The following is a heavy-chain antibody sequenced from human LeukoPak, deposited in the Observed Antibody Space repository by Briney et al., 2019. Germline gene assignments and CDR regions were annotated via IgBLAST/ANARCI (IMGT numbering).Heavy chain of an antibody. D-gene: IGHD2/OR15-2a*01. CDR3: ARDHARGNYFSGWFDP. CDR1: GGSISSHY. V-gene: IGHV4-38-2*02. J-gene: IGHJ5*02. CDR2: IYHSGST. Sequence: SETLSLTCTVSGGSISSHYWSWIRQPPGKGLEWIGSIYHSGSTYYNPSLKSRVTISVDTSKNQFSLKLSSVTAADTAVYYCARDHARGNYFSGWFDPWGQGTLVTVSS.